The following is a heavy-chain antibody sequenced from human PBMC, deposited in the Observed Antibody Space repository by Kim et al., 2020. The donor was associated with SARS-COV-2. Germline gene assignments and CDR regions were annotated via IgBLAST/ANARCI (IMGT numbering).Heavy chain of an antibody. D-gene: IGHD3-3*01. CDR2: ISWNSGSI. V-gene: IGHV3-9*01. J-gene: IGHJ4*02. Sequence: GGSLRLSCAASGFTFDDYAMHWVRQAPGKGLEWVSGISWNSGSIGYADSVKGRFTISRDNAKNSLYLQMNSLRAEDTALYYCAKDKDPYYDFFSGWYYFDYWGQGTLVTVSS. CDR1: GFTFDDYA. CDR3: AKDKDPYYDFFSGWYYFDY.